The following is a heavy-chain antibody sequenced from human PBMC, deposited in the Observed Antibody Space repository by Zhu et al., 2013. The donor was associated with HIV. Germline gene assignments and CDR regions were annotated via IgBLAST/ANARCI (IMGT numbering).Heavy chain of an antibody. V-gene: IGHV3-53*02. CDR3: ARSGHTPVYYYYGMDV. J-gene: IGHJ6*02. CDR1: GFTVSSNY. D-gene: IGHD3-10*01. Sequence: EVQLVETGGGLIQPGGSLRLSCAASGFTVSSNYMSWVRQAPGKGLEWASVIYSGGSTYYADSVKGRFTISRDNSKNTLYLQMNSLRAEDTAVYYCARSGHTPVYYYYGMDVWGQGTTVTVSS. CDR2: IYSGGST.